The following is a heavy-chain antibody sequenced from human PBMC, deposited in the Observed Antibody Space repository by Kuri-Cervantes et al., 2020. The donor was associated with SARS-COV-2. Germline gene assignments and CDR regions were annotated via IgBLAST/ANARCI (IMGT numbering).Heavy chain of an antibody. V-gene: IGHV4-61*09. CDR1: GGSISSGSYY. CDR3: ARGKSGYGVSDEVHYYYYMDV. CDR2: IYTSGST. Sequence: SETLSLTCTVSGGSISSGSYYWSWIRQPAGKGLEWIGYIYTSGSTNYNPSLKSRVTISVDTSKNQFSLKLSSVTAADTAVYYCARGKSGYGVSDEVHYYYYMDVWGKGTTVTVSS. D-gene: IGHD5-12*01. J-gene: IGHJ6*03.